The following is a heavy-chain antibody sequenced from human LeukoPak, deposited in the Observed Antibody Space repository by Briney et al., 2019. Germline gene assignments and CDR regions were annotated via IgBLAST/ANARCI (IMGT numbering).Heavy chain of an antibody. CDR2: LYYSGGS. J-gene: IGHJ4*02. CDR1: GDSINSSNSY. V-gene: IGHV4-39*05. CDR3: VIMAGY. D-gene: IGHD4/OR15-4a*01. Sequence: SGTPSLPCPVSGDSINSSNSYRGWIRQPPGKGLEWIGSLYYSGGSYYNPSLKSRVTISADTSKNQFSLKLTSVTAADTAVYYCVIMAGYWGQGTLVTVSS.